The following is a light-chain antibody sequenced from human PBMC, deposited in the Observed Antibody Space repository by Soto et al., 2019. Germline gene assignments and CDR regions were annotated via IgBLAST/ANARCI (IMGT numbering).Light chain of an antibody. CDR1: QTVGTNF. CDR2: GTS. Sequence: EIVLPPSQGTLSLSPGAPATLSCRARQTVGTNFLAWYQQKPGQAPRLLMFGTSNRATDIPDRFGGSGSGTDFTLTISRLEPEDVAVYYCQHYSRTLPWTFGQGTKVDIK. CDR3: QHYSRTLPWT. V-gene: IGKV3-20*01. J-gene: IGKJ1*01.